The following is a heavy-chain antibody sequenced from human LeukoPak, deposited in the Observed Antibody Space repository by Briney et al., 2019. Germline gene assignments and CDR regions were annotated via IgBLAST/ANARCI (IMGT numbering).Heavy chain of an antibody. D-gene: IGHD5-18*01. J-gene: IGHJ5*02. CDR1: GYSFTSYW. CDR2: IYPGDSDT. CDR3: ARLVAMVNNWSDP. Sequence: GESLKISCKGSGYSFTSYWIGWGRPMPGKGLGGMGIIYPGDSDTRYSPSFQGQVTISADKSISTAYLQWSSLKASDTAMYYCARLVAMVNNWSDPWGQGTLVTVSS. V-gene: IGHV5-51*01.